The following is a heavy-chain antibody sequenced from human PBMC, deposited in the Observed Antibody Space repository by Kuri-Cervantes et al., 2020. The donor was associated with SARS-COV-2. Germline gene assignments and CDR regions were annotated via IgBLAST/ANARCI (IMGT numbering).Heavy chain of an antibody. J-gene: IGHJ4*02. V-gene: IGHV3-11*04. Sequence: GGSLRLSCAASGFTVSSNYMSWVRQAPGKGLEGVSYISSSGSTIYYADSVKGRFTISRDNAKNSLYLQMNSLRAEDTAVYYCARDWRGSYLSYYFDYWGQGTLVTVSS. CDR3: ARDWRGSYLSYYFDY. D-gene: IGHD3-16*02. CDR1: GFTVSSNY. CDR2: ISSSGSTI.